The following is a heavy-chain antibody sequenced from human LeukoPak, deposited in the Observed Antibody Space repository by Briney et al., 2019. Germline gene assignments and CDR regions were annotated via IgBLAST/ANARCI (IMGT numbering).Heavy chain of an antibody. Sequence: GGSLRLSCAASGFTFSSYGMHWVRQAPGKGLEWVAVISYDGSNKYYADSVKGRFTISRDNSKNTLYLQMNSLRAEDTAVYYCARDRPTTVTDAFDIWGQGTMVTVSS. CDR3: ARDRPTTVTDAFDI. D-gene: IGHD4-17*01. V-gene: IGHV3-30*03. J-gene: IGHJ3*02. CDR1: GFTFSSYG. CDR2: ISYDGSNK.